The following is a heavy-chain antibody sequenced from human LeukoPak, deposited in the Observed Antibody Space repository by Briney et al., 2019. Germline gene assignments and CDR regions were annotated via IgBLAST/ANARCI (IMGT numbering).Heavy chain of an antibody. J-gene: IGHJ4*02. V-gene: IGHV3-33*01. CDR1: GFTFSSYG. D-gene: IGHD4-17*01. Sequence: PGGSLRLSCAASGFTFSSYGMHWVRQAPGKGLEWVAVIWYDGSNKYYADSVKGRFTISRDNSKNTLYLQMNSLRAEDTAVYYCARDDYGHYVWSQPTFDYWGQGTLVTVSS. CDR2: IWYDGSNK. CDR3: ARDDYGHYVWSQPTFDY.